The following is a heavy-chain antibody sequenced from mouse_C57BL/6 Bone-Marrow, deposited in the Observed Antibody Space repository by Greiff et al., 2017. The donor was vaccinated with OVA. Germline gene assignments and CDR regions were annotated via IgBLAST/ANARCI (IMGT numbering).Heavy chain of an antibody. V-gene: IGHV1-5*01. CDR2: IYPGNRDT. D-gene: IGHD1-2*01. CDR1: GYTFTSYW. J-gene: IGHJ3*01. CDR3: TRPLLTGY. Sequence: VQLQQSGTVLARPGASVKMSCKTSGYTFTSYWMHWVKQRPGQGLEWVGAIYPGNRDTSYNQKFKGKAKLTAVTSASTAYMELSSLTNEDSAVYYCTRPLLTGYWGQGTLVTVSA.